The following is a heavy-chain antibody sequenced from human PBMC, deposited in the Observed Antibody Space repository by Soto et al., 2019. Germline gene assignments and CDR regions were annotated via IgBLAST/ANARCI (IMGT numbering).Heavy chain of an antibody. CDR3: ARDLASFADILTGYYYYYYGMDV. J-gene: IGHJ6*02. CDR1: GFTFSSYG. Sequence: QVQLVESGGGVVQPGRSLRLSCAASGFTFSSYGMHWVRQAPGKGLEWVAVIWYDGSNKYYADSVKGRFTISRDNSKTTLYLHMERLRAESKAVYYCARDLASFADILTGYYYYYYGMDVWGQGTTVTVSS. CDR2: IWYDGSNK. V-gene: IGHV3-33*01. D-gene: IGHD3-9*01.